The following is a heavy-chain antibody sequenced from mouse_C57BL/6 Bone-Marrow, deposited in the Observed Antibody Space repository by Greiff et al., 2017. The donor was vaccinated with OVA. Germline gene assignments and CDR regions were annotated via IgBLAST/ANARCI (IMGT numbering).Heavy chain of an antibody. CDR2: IDPEDGDT. CDR1: GFNIKDYY. Sequence: VQLKESGAELVRPGASVKLSCTASGFNIKDYYMHWVKQRPEQGLEWIGRIDPEDGDTEYAPKFQGKATMTADTSSNTAYLQLSSLTSEDTAVDYCTTDYGSSYGYFDVWGTGTTVTVSS. J-gene: IGHJ1*03. CDR3: TTDYGSSYGYFDV. V-gene: IGHV14-1*01. D-gene: IGHD1-1*01.